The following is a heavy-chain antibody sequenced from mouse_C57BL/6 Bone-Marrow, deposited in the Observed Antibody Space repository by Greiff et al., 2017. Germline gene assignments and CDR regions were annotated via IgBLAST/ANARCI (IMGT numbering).Heavy chain of an antibody. J-gene: IGHJ3*01. Sequence: QVQLQQSGAELVMPGASVKLSCKASGYTFTSYWMHWVKQRPGQGLELIGEIDPSDSYTNYNQKFKGKSTLTVDKSSSTAYMQLSSLTSDYSAVYYCAREQMNYVGFAYWGQGTLVTVSA. D-gene: IGHD1-1*01. CDR1: GYTFTSYW. V-gene: IGHV1-69*01. CDR2: IDPSDSYT. CDR3: AREQMNYVGFAY.